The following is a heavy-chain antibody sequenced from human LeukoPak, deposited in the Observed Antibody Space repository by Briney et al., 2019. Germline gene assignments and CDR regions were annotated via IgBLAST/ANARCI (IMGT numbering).Heavy chain of an antibody. CDR3: ARWGIVGHDAFDL. Sequence: GGSLRLSCAGSGFTFSRYGMHWVRQASGKGLEWVALIRYDGNDHWYGDSAKGRFTISRDNSKDTVYLQMDSLRDEDTAVYYCARWGIVGHDAFDLWGQGTMVTVSS. CDR1: GFTFSRYG. CDR2: IRYDGNDH. J-gene: IGHJ3*01. D-gene: IGHD1-26*01. V-gene: IGHV3-33*01.